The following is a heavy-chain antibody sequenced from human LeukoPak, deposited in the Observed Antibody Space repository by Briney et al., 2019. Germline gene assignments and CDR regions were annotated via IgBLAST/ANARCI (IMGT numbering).Heavy chain of an antibody. CDR2: INHSGST. J-gene: IGHJ4*02. Sequence: PSETLSLTCAVYGGSFSGYYWSWIRQPPGKGLEWIGEINHSGSTNYNPSLKSRVTISVDTSKNQFSLKLSSVTAADTAVYYCARDYDFWSGPACDYWGQGTLVTVSS. CDR1: GGSFSGYY. D-gene: IGHD3-3*01. V-gene: IGHV4-34*01. CDR3: ARDYDFWSGPACDY.